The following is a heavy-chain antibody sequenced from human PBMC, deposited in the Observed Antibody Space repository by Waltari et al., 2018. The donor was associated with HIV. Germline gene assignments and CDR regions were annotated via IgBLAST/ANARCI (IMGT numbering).Heavy chain of an antibody. CDR3: AKELRSGYSYYYYGMDV. Sequence: QGQLVESGGGVVQPGGSLRRSCAASGFSLSISGMHRVRQAPGKGLEWVTFIRYDGNTKYYADSVKGRFTISRDNSKNTLYLQMSSLRAEDTAVYYCAKELRSGYSYYYYGMDVWGQGTTVTVSS. D-gene: IGHD2-15*01. CDR1: GFSLSISG. V-gene: IGHV3-30*02. J-gene: IGHJ6*02. CDR2: IRYDGNTK.